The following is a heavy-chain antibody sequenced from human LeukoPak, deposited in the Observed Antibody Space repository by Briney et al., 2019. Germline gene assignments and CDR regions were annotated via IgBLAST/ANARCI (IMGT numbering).Heavy chain of an antibody. D-gene: IGHD6-13*01. CDR2: IYGAGYT. V-gene: IGHV3-66*01. Sequence: PGGSLRLFCAASGFTVNSNYMSWVRQAPGKGLEWVSVIYGAGYTYYADSVKGRFTISRDNSKNTLYLQMNSLRAEDTAVYYCARGTSSWYRDNWFDPWGQGTLVTVSS. CDR3: ARGTSSWYRDNWFDP. J-gene: IGHJ5*02. CDR1: GFTVNSNY.